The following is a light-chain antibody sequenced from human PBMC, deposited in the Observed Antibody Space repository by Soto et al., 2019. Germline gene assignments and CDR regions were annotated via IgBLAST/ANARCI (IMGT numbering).Light chain of an antibody. V-gene: IGKV3-11*01. CDR3: QQRSNWPPYT. CDR2: DAS. CDR1: QSVSSY. J-gene: IGKJ2*01. Sequence: EIVLTQSPATLSLSPGERATLSCRASQSVSSYLAWYQQKPGQAPRLLIYDASNRATGIPARFSGSGSGTDFTLTISSLEPEDFAVYYCQQRSNWPPYTFGQGTKLASK.